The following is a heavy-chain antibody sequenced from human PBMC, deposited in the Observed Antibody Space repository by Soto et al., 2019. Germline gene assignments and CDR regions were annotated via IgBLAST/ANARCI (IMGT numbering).Heavy chain of an antibody. CDR1: GYTLTELS. J-gene: IGHJ5*02. D-gene: IGHD3-3*01. CDR3: ATEPVGLEWLLENWCDP. V-gene: IGHV1-24*01. CDR2: FDPEDGET. Sequence: QVQLVQSGAEVKKPGASVKVSCKVSGYTLTELSMHCVRQAPGKGLVWMGGFDPEDGETIYAQKFQGRVTMTEDTSTHTACMELRSLRSEDTAMYYWATEPVGLEWLLENWCDPWGQGNLVTVSS.